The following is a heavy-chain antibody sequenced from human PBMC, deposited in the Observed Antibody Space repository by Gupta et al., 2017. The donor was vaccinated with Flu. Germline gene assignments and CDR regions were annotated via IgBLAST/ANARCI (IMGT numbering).Heavy chain of an antibody. CDR2: ISSSSSYT. V-gene: IGHV3-11*05. CDR1: GFTFRDYY. J-gene: IGHJ4*02. D-gene: IGHD5-12*01. CDR3: ARVGRGYNSGPYIDY. Sequence: QVQLVESGGGLVKPGGSLRLSCAASGFTFRDYYMSWIRQAPGKGLEWVSYISSSSSYTNYADSVKGRFTISRDNAKNSLYLQMNSLRAEDTAVYYCARVGRGYNSGPYIDYWGQGTLVTVSS.